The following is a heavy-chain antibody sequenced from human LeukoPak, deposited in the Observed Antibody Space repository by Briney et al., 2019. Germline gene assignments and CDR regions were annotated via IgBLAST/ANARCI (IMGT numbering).Heavy chain of an antibody. CDR1: GGSISSYY. D-gene: IGHD3-22*01. CDR3: ARDRHYYDSSGYYYSYYYYMDV. J-gene: IGHJ6*03. CDR2: IYTSGST. Sequence: SETLSLTCTVSGGSISSYYWSWIRQPAGKGLEWTGRIYTSGSTNYNPSLKSRVTMSVDTSKNQFSLKLSSVTAADTAVYYCARDRHYYDSSGYYYSYYYYMDVWGKGTTVTVSS. V-gene: IGHV4-4*07.